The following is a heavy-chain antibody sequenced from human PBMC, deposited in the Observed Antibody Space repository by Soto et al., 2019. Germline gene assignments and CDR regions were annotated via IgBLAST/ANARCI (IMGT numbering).Heavy chain of an antibody. Sequence: EVQLLESGGDLVQPGGSLRLSCVASGFSFSNYAMSWVRQVPGKGLEWVSVISGRDDSTYYADSVKGRFTISRDNSKNTLYLQMNSLRAEATAIYYFARDRERDAWYEDYWGQGTLVTVSS. CDR1: GFSFSNYA. CDR3: ARDRERDAWYEDY. J-gene: IGHJ4*02. CDR2: ISGRDDST. V-gene: IGHV3-23*01. D-gene: IGHD6-13*01.